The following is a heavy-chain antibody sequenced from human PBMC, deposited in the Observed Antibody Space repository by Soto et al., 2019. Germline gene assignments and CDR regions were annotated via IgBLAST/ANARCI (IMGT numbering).Heavy chain of an antibody. V-gene: IGHV3-9*01. CDR3: AKMVTWDSSGYYQGGFDC. Sequence: EMQLVESGGGLVQPGRSLTISCAASGFTFEDYAMHWVRQTPGKGLEWVSGISWNSGNIIYANSVKGRFTISRDNAKNSLYLQMNSVRTEDTAVYYCAKMVTWDSSGYYQGGFDCLCQGTLVTVSS. CDR1: GFTFEDYA. D-gene: IGHD3-22*01. CDR2: ISWNSGNI. J-gene: IGHJ4*02.